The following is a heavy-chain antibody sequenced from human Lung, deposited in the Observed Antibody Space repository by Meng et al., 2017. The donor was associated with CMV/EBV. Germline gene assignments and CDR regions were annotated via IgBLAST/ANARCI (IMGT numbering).Heavy chain of an antibody. D-gene: IGHD6-13*01. CDR1: GGTFSSYA. V-gene: IGHV1-69*12. CDR2: IIPIFGTA. Sequence: QVPLVQVGAEVKKAGSSVKVSCKASGGTFSSYAISWVRQAPGQGLEWMGGIIPIFGTANYAQKFQGRVTITADESTSTAYMELSSLRSEDTAVYYCAREVSSSWFAGDWFDPWGQGTLVTVSS. CDR3: AREVSSSWFAGDWFDP. J-gene: IGHJ5*02.